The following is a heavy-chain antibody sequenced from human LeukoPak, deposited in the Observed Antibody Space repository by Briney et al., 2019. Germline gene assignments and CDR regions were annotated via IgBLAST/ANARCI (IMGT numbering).Heavy chain of an antibody. CDR2: IDIDGTGT. CDR1: GFTFTNYW. V-gene: IGHV3-74*01. CDR3: ARDSSSPYWYFNL. D-gene: IGHD6-6*01. J-gene: IGHJ2*01. Sequence: GGSLRLSCAASGFTFTNYWMHWVRQAPGKGLVWVSRIDIDGTGTSYADSVKGRFTISRDNAKNSLYLQMNSLRAEDTAVYYCARDSSSPYWYFNLWGRGTLVTVSS.